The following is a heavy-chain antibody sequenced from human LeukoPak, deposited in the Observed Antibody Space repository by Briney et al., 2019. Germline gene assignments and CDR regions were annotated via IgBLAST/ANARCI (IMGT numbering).Heavy chain of an antibody. CDR2: ISGSGGST. Sequence: GGSLRLSCAASGFTFSSYAMSWVRQAPGEGLEWVSAISGSGGSTYYADSVKGRFTISRDNSKNTLYLQMNSLRAEDTAVYYCAKAIFGVVIIRDYYYYMDVWGKGTTVTVSS. CDR3: AKAIFGVVIIRDYYYYMDV. J-gene: IGHJ6*03. CDR1: GFTFSSYA. D-gene: IGHD3-3*01. V-gene: IGHV3-23*01.